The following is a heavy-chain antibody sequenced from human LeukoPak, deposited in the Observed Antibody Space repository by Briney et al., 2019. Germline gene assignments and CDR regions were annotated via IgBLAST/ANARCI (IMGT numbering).Heavy chain of an antibody. Sequence: PSETLSLTCTVSGGSISSSSYYWGWIRQPPGKGLEWIGSIYYSGSTYYNPSLKSRVTISVDTSKNQFSLKLSSVTAADTAVYYCARGPIAAAGELFDYWGQGTLVTVSS. J-gene: IGHJ4*02. CDR3: ARGPIAAAGELFDY. CDR2: IYYSGST. V-gene: IGHV4-39*07. D-gene: IGHD6-13*01. CDR1: GGSISSSSYY.